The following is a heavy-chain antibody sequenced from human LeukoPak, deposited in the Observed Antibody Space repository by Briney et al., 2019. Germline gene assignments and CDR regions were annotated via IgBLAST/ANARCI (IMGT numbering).Heavy chain of an antibody. V-gene: IGHV3-53*01. CDR3: AKDLAYYDSSGPGEY. Sequence: PGGSLRLSCAASGFAVSSNYMSWVRQAPGKGLEWVSVIYSGGDTYYADSVKGRFTISRDNSKNTLYLQMNSLRAEDTAVYYCAKDLAYYDSSGPGEYWGQGTLVTVSS. CDR2: IYSGGDT. CDR1: GFAVSSNY. D-gene: IGHD3-22*01. J-gene: IGHJ4*02.